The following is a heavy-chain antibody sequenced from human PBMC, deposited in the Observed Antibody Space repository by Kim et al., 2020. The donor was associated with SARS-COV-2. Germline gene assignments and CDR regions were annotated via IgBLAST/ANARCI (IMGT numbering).Heavy chain of an antibody. V-gene: IGHV3-33*01. CDR2: IWYDGSNK. CDR3: ARDRLRFLEWIGGRGMDV. J-gene: IGHJ6*02. D-gene: IGHD3-3*01. CDR1: GFTFSSYG. Sequence: GGSLRLSCAASGFTFSSYGMHWVRQAPGKGLEWVAVIWYDGSNKYYADSVKGRFTISRDNSKNTLYLQMNSLRAEDTAVYYCARDRLRFLEWIGGRGMDVWGQGTTVTVSS.